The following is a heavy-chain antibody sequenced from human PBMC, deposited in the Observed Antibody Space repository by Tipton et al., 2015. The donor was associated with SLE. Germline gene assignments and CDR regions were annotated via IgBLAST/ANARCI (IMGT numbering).Heavy chain of an antibody. Sequence: RSLRLSCAASGFTFSSYAMHWVRQAPGKGLEWVAVISYDGSNKYYADSVKGRFTISRDNSKNTLYLQMNSLRAEDTAVYYCARDKGLEEFDYWGQGTLVTVSS. J-gene: IGHJ4*02. D-gene: IGHD5-12*01. CDR1: GFTFSSYA. CDR2: ISYDGSNK. CDR3: ARDKGLEEFDY. V-gene: IGHV3-30-3*01.